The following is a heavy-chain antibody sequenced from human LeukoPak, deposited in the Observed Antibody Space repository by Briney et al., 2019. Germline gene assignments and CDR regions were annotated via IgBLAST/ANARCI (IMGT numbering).Heavy chain of an antibody. J-gene: IGHJ6*03. Sequence: ASVKVSCKASGYTFTSYDINWVRQATGQGLEWMGWMNPNSGNTGYAQKFQGRVTITRNTSISTAYMELSSLRSEDTAVYYCARGGGYCSSTSCYGYYYYYYYMDVWGKGTTVTVSS. D-gene: IGHD2-2*01. CDR1: GYTFTSYD. CDR3: ARGGGYCSSTSCYGYYYYYYYMDV. CDR2: MNPNSGNT. V-gene: IGHV1-8*03.